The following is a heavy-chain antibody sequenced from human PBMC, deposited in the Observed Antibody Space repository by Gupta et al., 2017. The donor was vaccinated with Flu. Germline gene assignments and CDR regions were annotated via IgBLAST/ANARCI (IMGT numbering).Heavy chain of an antibody. CDR2: IYYSGAT. J-gene: IGHJ4*02. CDR1: IGSFY. D-gene: IGHD4-17*01. Sequence: IGSFYWSWIRQPPGKGLEWIGYIYYSGATNYNPSLKSRLTISIDTSKSQFSLKLTSVTAADTAVYYCAGGGNYGLFDYWGQGALVTVSS. V-gene: IGHV4-59*01. CDR3: AGGGNYGLFDY.